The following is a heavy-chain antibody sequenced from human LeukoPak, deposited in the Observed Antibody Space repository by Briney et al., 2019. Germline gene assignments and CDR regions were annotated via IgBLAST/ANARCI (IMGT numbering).Heavy chain of an antibody. CDR2: IYYSGST. D-gene: IGHD3/OR15-3a*01. V-gene: IGHV4-39*01. J-gene: IGHJ4*02. CDR3: ARQTGSGLFILP. CDR1: GGSISRSRYY. Sequence: SETLSLTCTVSGGSISRSRYYWGWIRQPPGKGLEWIGSIYYSGSTYYNASLKSQVSISIDTSKNQFSLKLTSVTAADTAVYYCARQTGSGLFILPGGQGTLVTVSS.